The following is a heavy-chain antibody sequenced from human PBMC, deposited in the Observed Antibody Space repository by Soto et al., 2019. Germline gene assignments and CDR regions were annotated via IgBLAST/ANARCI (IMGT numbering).Heavy chain of an antibody. Sequence: LRLSCAASGFTFSSYSMNWVRQAPGKGLEWVSSISSSSSYIYYADSVKGRFTISRDNAKNSLYLQMNSLRAEDTAVYYCARANIVVVPAAIRGRYYYGMDVWGQGTTVTVS. V-gene: IGHV3-21*01. CDR2: ISSSSSYI. D-gene: IGHD2-2*02. CDR3: ARANIVVVPAAIRGRYYYGMDV. J-gene: IGHJ6*02. CDR1: GFTFSSYS.